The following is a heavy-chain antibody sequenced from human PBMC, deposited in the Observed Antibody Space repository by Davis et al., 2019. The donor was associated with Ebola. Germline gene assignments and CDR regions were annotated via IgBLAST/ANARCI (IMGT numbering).Heavy chain of an antibody. J-gene: IGHJ5*02. CDR3: ARGRGRFGELIKNWFDP. CDR2: INSDGSST. D-gene: IGHD3-10*01. CDR1: GFTFSSYW. V-gene: IGHV3-74*01. Sequence: HTGGSLRLSCAASGFTFSSYWMHWVRQAPGKGLVWVSRINSDGSSTSYADSVKGRFTISRDNAKNTLYLQMNSLRAEDTAVYYCARGRGRFGELIKNWFDPWGQGTLVTVSS.